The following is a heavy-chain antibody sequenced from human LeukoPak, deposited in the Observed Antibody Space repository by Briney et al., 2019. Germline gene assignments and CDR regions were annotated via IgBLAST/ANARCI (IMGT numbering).Heavy chain of an antibody. CDR1: GFTFSSHW. CDR2: MNQDGSEK. Sequence: GGSLRLSCGASGFTFSSHWMSWGRQAPGKGLEWVANMNQDGSEKYYVDSVKGRFTISRDNAKNSLYLQMNSLRAEDAAVYHCARARGMDVWGQGTTVTVSS. V-gene: IGHV3-7*05. CDR3: ARARGMDV. J-gene: IGHJ6*02.